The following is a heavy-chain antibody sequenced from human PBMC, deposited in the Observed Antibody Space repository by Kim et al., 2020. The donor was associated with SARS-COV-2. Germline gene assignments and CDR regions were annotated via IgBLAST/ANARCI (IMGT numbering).Heavy chain of an antibody. Sequence: SVKVSCKASGGTFSSYAISWVRQAPGQGLEWMGGIIPIFGTANYAQKFQGRVTITADESTSTAYMELSSLRSEDTAMYYCARTVVPQYYYYYGMDVWGQGTTVTVSS. CDR3: ARTVVPQYYYYYGMDV. CDR2: IIPIFGTA. CDR1: GGTFSSYA. J-gene: IGHJ6*02. D-gene: IGHD2-15*01. V-gene: IGHV1-69*13.